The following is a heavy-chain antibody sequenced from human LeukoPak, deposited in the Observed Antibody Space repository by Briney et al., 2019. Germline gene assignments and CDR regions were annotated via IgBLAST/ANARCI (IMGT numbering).Heavy chain of an antibody. CDR2: IIPIFGTA. J-gene: IGHJ4*02. CDR1: GGTFRSYA. Sequence: SVKVSCKSSGGTFRSYAISWVRQAPGHGLEWMRAIIPIFGTANYAQQFQGRATITADESTTTAYLELNSLRSEDTAVYYCALEFRTFYAVFDYWGQGTLVTVSS. D-gene: IGHD2/OR15-2a*01. V-gene: IGHV1-69*01. CDR3: ALEFRTFYAVFDY.